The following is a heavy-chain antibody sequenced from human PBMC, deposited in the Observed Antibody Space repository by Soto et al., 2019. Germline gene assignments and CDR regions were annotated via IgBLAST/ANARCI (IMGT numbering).Heavy chain of an antibody. CDR2: IYWDDDK. CDR3: AHRRGVGTPSTFDY. J-gene: IGHJ4*02. D-gene: IGHD3-10*01. V-gene: IGHV2-5*02. Sequence: QITLKESGPTLVKPTQTLTLTCTFSGFSLSSSGVGVGWIRQPPGKALEWLALIYWDDDKRYNPSLKSRLSITNDTSKDQVVLTLANMDPVDTATYYCAHRRGVGTPSTFDYCAQGVLVTVSS. CDR1: GFSLSSSGVG.